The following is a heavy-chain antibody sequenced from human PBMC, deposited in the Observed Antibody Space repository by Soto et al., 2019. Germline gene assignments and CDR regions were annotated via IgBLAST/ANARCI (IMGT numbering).Heavy chain of an antibody. CDR2: IHYSGSI. Sequence: SETLSLTCTVSGGSISYEYYHWTWIRQSPGKGLEWIGYIHYSGSIMYNPSFKSRVIMSVDTSKNQFSLQLSSVTAADTAVYFCAREDDGGDRGYYGLDVWGQGTTVTVSS. J-gene: IGHJ6*02. D-gene: IGHD2-21*02. V-gene: IGHV4-30-4*08. CDR1: GGSISYEYYH. CDR3: AREDDGGDRGYYGLDV.